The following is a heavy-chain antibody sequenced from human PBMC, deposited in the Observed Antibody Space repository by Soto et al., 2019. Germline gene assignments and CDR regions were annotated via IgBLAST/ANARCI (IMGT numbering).Heavy chain of an antibody. CDR1: GYSFTSYW. D-gene: IGHD4-17*01. J-gene: IGHJ6*02. CDR3: ARRGGSTVTAYYYYYGMDV. V-gene: IGHV5-10-1*01. CDR2: IDPSDSYT. Sequence: HGESLKISCKGSGYSFTSYWISWVRQMPGKGLEWMGRIDPSDSYTNYSPSFQGHVTISADKSISTAYLQWSSLKASDTAMYYCARRGGSTVTAYYYYYGMDVWGQGTTVTVSS.